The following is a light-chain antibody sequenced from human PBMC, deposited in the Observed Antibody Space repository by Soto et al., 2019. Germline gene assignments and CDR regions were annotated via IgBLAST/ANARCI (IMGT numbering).Light chain of an antibody. CDR2: DAS. Sequence: DIQMTQSPSSLSASVGDRVTITCQASQDISNYLNWYQQKPGKAPKLLIYDASNLETGVPSRFSGSGSGTDXTFTIXSLQPEDIATYYCQQYDNLLCTFGQGTKLEIK. J-gene: IGKJ2*02. CDR3: QQYDNLLCT. V-gene: IGKV1-33*01. CDR1: QDISNY.